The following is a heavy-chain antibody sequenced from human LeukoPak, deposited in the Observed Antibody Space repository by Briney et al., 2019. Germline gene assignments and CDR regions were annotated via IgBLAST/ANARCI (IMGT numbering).Heavy chain of an antibody. CDR1: GYTFTPYG. CDR2: ISAYNGNT. Sequence: ASVKVSCKGSGYTFTPYGFSWVRQAPGQGLEWMGWISAYNGNTNYAQKLQGRVTMTTDTSTSTAYMELRSLRSDDTAVYYCARCPRDYGDYSSVWFDPWGQGTLVTVSS. J-gene: IGHJ5*02. CDR3: ARCPRDYGDYSSVWFDP. V-gene: IGHV1-18*01. D-gene: IGHD4-17*01.